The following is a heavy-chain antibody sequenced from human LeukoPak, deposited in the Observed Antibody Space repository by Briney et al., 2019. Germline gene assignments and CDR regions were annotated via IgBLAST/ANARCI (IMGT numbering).Heavy chain of an antibody. D-gene: IGHD5-24*01. Sequence: GGSLRLSCAAFGFTVSVNYMSWVRQAPGKGLECVSVIYSGGNTYYADSVKGRFTISRDNSKNTLYLQMNSLRAEDTAVYYCTKDVEMATISYFDYWGQGTLVTVSS. CDR2: IYSGGNT. CDR1: GFTVSVNY. J-gene: IGHJ4*02. CDR3: TKDVEMATISYFDY. V-gene: IGHV3-66*01.